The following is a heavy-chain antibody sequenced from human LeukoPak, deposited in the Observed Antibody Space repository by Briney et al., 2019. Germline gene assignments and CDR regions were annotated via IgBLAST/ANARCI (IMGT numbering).Heavy chain of an antibody. V-gene: IGHV4-31*03. CDR1: GGSISSGGYY. D-gene: IGHD2-15*01. CDR2: IYYSGST. Sequence: SETLSLTCTVSGGSISSGGYYWSWIRQHPGKGLEWIGYIYYSGSTYYNPSLKSRVTISVDTSKNQFSLKLSSVTAADTAVYYCARVFYGGPYFDYWGQGTLVTVSS. J-gene: IGHJ4*02. CDR3: ARVFYGGPYFDY.